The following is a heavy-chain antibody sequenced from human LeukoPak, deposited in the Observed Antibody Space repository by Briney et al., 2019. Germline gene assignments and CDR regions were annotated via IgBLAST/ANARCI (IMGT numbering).Heavy chain of an antibody. D-gene: IGHD5-12*01. J-gene: IGHJ4*02. CDR1: GFTFSSYA. Sequence: TGGSLRLSCAASGFTFSSYAMHWVRQAPGKGLEYVSAISSNGGSTYYANSVKGRFTISRDNSKNTLYLQMGSLRAEDMAVYYCARTTVATLFDYWGQGTLVTVSS. CDR3: ARTTVATLFDY. V-gene: IGHV3-64*01. CDR2: ISSNGGST.